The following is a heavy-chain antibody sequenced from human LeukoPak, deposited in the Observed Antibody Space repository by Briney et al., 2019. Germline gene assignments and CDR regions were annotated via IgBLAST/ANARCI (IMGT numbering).Heavy chain of an antibody. V-gene: IGHV3-7*03. CDR1: GFTFSESW. CDR3: ASGLELDY. CDR2: IKQDGSEK. J-gene: IGHJ4*02. Sequence: GGSLRLSCVVSGFTFSESWMSRVRQAPGKGLEWVANIKQDGSEKNYVDSVKGRFTISGDNAKNSLYLQMNSLRAEDTAVYYCASGLELDYWGQGTLVTVSS.